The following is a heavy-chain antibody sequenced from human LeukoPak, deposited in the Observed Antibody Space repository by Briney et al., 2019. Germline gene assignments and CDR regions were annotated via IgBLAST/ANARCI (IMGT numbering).Heavy chain of an antibody. CDR3: ARDSKTYYDFWSGPGGYFDL. V-gene: IGHV3-73*01. J-gene: IGHJ2*01. Sequence: PGGSLRLSCAASGFTFSGSAMHWVRQASGKGLEWVGRIRSKANSYATAYAASVKGRFTISRDDSKNTAYLQMNSLKTEDTAVYYCARDSKTYYDFWSGPGGYFDLWGRGTLVTVSS. CDR1: GFTFSGSA. CDR2: IRSKANSYAT. D-gene: IGHD3-3*01.